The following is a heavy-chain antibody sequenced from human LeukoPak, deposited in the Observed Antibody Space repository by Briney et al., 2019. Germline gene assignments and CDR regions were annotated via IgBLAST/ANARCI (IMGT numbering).Heavy chain of an antibody. Sequence: AASVKVSCKASGYTFTGYYMHWVRQAPGQGLEWMGWINPNSGGANYAQKFQGRVTMTRDTSISTAYMELSRLRSDDTAVYYCARVWYSSSRRYNWFDPWGQGTLVTVSS. V-gene: IGHV1-2*02. CDR3: ARVWYSSSRRYNWFDP. J-gene: IGHJ5*02. D-gene: IGHD6-13*01. CDR2: INPNSGGA. CDR1: GYTFTGYY.